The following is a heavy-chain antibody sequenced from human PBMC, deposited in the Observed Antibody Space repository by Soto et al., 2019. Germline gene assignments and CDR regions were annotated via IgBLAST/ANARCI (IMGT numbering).Heavy chain of an antibody. D-gene: IGHD6-6*01. V-gene: IGHV3-30*18. CDR2: ISLDGSEI. J-gene: IGHJ4*02. CDR1: GFTVSSYG. Sequence: ESGGGVVQPGRSLRLSCAASGFTVSSYGMHWVRQAPGKGLEWVAVISLDGSEIYYADSVKGRFTISRDNSNDTLYLQMNGLRAEDTAVYYCAKDLVQRPGKGFYFDYWGQGTLVTVSS. CDR3: AKDLVQRPGKGFYFDY.